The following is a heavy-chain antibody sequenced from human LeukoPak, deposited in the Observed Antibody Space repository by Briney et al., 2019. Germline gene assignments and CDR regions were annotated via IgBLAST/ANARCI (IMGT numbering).Heavy chain of an antibody. Sequence: GGSLRLSCAASGFAFYDYGMNWVSQAPGKGLEWVASISSSGAETYLAVSLKGRFTVSRDNSKNTLYLQMTSLRAEDTAVYYCARKSYAPGSLSFADYWGQGTLVTVSS. V-gene: IGHV3-23*01. J-gene: IGHJ4*02. CDR1: GFAFYDYG. CDR2: ISSSGAET. D-gene: IGHD3-10*01. CDR3: ARKSYAPGSLSFADY.